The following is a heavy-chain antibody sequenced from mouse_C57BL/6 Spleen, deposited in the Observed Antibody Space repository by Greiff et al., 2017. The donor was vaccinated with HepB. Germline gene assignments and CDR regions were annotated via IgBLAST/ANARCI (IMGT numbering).Heavy chain of an antibody. D-gene: IGHD1-1*01. CDR3: TRWGSSYVGAMDY. V-gene: IGHV6-3*01. CDR1: GFTFSNYW. J-gene: IGHJ4*01. CDR2: IRLKSDNYAT. Sequence: EVQGVESGGGLVQPGGSMKLSCVASGFTFSNYWMNWVRQSPEKGLEWVAQIRLKSDNYATHYAESVKGRFTISRDDSKSSVYLQMNNLRAEDTGIYYCTRWGSSYVGAMDYWGQGTSVTVSS.